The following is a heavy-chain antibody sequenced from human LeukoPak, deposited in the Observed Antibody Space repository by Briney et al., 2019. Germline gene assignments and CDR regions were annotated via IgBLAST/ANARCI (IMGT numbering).Heavy chain of an antibody. V-gene: IGHV3-64D*06. CDR2: IGSNGIST. Sequence: GGSLRLSCSASGFTFRNYAMHWVRQAPGKGLEFVSSIGSNGISTYYAASVKGRFTISRDNSKNTLYHQMSSLSPEDTAMYYCVKISYSGGYYFDFWGQGTLVTVSS. D-gene: IGHD1-26*01. CDR1: GFTFRNYA. J-gene: IGHJ4*02. CDR3: VKISYSGGYYFDF.